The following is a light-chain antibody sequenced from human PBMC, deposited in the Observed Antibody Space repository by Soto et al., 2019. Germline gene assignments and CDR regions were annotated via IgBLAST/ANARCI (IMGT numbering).Light chain of an antibody. CDR3: QRYNSYSKT. V-gene: IGKV1-5*01. J-gene: IGKJ1*01. Sequence: DMHMIQATCTLPGALGDSVTITCRASQSISSWLAWYQQKPGKAPKLLIYDASSLESGVPSRFSGSGSGTEFTLTISSLQPDDFATYYCQRYNSYSKTFGQGTKVDIK. CDR1: QSISSW. CDR2: DAS.